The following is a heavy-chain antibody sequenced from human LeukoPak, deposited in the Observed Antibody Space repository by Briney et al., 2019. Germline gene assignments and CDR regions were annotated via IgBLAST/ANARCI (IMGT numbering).Heavy chain of an antibody. CDR2: INPNSGGT. V-gene: IGHV1-2*02. J-gene: IGHJ4*02. D-gene: IGHD2-15*01. Sequence: ASVKVSCKASGYTFTGYHMHWVRQAPGQGLEWMGWINPNSGGTNYAQKFQGRVIMTTDTLTSTAYMELMSLRSDDTAVYYCARFLIGGGSPHYFDYWGQGTLVTVSS. CDR1: GYTFTGYH. CDR3: ARFLIGGGSPHYFDY.